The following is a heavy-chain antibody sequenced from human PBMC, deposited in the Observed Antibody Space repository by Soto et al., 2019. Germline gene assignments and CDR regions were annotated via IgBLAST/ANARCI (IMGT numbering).Heavy chain of an antibody. CDR2: INPDNGNT. D-gene: IGHD2-15*01. CDR1: GYTFTRYT. CDR3: ARGIATGQLDP. J-gene: IGHJ5*02. V-gene: IGHV1-3*01. Sequence: ASVKVSCKASGYTFTRYTMNWVRQAPGQRLEWMGWINPDNGNTKSSQKFQDRVIITRDTSASTAYMDLSSLRSEDTAVHYCARGIATGQLDPWGQGTLVTVSS.